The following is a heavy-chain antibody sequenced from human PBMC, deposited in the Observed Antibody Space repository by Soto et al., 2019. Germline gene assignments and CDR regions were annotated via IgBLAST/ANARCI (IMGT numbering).Heavy chain of an antibody. D-gene: IGHD6-13*01. V-gene: IGHV5-51*01. CDR2: IYPGDSDT. Sequence: GESLKISCKCSGYSFNTNWIGWVRQMPGKGLEWMGVIYPGDSDTRYSPSFQGQEAISADKSINTAYLQWSSLKASDNAMYYCARHSGVAEDGTDWGQGTLVTVSS. CDR3: ARHSGVAEDGTD. CDR1: GYSFNTNW. J-gene: IGHJ1*01.